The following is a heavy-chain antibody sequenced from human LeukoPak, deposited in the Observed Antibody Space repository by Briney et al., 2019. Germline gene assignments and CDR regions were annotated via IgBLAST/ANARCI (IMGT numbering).Heavy chain of an antibody. J-gene: IGHJ4*02. D-gene: IGHD6-13*01. Sequence: SETLSLTCAVYGGSFSGYYWSWIRQPPGKGLEWIGEINHSGSTNFNPSLKSRVTISVDTSKNQVSLKLRSVTAADTAVYFCARTLAAAGTRIPYYFDYWGQGTLVSVSS. V-gene: IGHV4-34*01. CDR2: INHSGST. CDR3: ARTLAAAGTRIPYYFDY. CDR1: GGSFSGYY.